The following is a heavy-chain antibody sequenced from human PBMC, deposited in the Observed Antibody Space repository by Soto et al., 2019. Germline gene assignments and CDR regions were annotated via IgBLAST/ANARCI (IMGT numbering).Heavy chain of an antibody. Sequence: GASVKVSCKASGYTFISYAIHWVRQAPGQRLEWMGWINAGNGNTKYSQKFQGRVTITRDTSASTAYMELTSLRSEDTAVYYCASKGFLEWLYGYYYGMDVWGQGTTVTVSS. CDR3: ASKGFLEWLYGYYYGMDV. J-gene: IGHJ6*02. CDR1: GYTFISYA. V-gene: IGHV1-3*01. D-gene: IGHD3-3*01. CDR2: INAGNGNT.